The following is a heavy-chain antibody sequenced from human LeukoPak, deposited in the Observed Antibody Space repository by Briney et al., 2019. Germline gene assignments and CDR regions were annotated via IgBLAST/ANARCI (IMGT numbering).Heavy chain of an antibody. D-gene: IGHD6-19*01. CDR1: GFTFSSYN. V-gene: IGHV3-21*01. CDR2: ISSSSSYI. Sequence: PGGSLRLSCAASGFTFSSYNMNWVRQAPGKGREWVSSISSSSSYIYYADSVKGRFTISRDNAKNSLYLQMDSLRAEDTAVYYCARDRYSSGWSGFDYWGQGTLVTVSS. CDR3: ARDRYSSGWSGFDY. J-gene: IGHJ4*02.